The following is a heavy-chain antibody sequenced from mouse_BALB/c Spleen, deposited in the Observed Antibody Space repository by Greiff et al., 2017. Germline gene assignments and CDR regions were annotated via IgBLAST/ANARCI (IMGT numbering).Heavy chain of an antibody. V-gene: IGHV1-7*01. Sequence: VQLQQSGAELAKPGASVKMSCKASGYTFTSYWMHWVKQRPGQGLEWIGYINPSTGYTEYNQKFKDKATLTADKSSSTAYMQLSSLTSEDSAVYYCASYDDYDVRVGWFAYWGQGTLVTVSA. D-gene: IGHD2-4*01. CDR2: INPSTGYT. J-gene: IGHJ3*01. CDR3: ASYDDYDVRVGWFAY. CDR1: GYTFTSYW.